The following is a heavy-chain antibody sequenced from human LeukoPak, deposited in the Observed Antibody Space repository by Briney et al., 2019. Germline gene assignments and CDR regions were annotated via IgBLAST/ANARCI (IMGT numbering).Heavy chain of an antibody. CDR2: ISTYNGNT. CDR3: ARGYDILTGLPSPLDY. J-gene: IGHJ4*02. V-gene: IGHV1-18*01. CDR1: GYTFTTYG. D-gene: IGHD3-9*01. Sequence: ASVKVSCKSSGYTFTTYGITWVRRAPGQGLEWMGWISTYNGNTNYAQKLQGRVTMTTDTSTSTAYMELRSLRSDDTAVYYCARGYDILTGLPSPLDYWGQGTLVTVSS.